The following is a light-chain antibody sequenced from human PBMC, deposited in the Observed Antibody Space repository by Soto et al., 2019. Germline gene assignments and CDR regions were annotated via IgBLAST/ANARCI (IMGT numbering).Light chain of an antibody. V-gene: IGKV3-20*01. CDR3: QQYDSSPRT. CDR2: GAS. CDR1: QSISSSY. Sequence: EIVLTQSPGTLSLSPWERATLSCRASQSISSSYLAWYQQKPGQAPRLLIYGASSRATGIPDRFSGSGSGTDFTLTINRLEPEDFAVYYCQQYDSSPRTFGQGTKVDIK. J-gene: IGKJ1*01.